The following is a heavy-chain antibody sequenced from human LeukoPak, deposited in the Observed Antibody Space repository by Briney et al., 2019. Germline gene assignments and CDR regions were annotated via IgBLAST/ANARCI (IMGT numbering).Heavy chain of an antibody. J-gene: IGHJ4*02. CDR1: GFTFSRFW. CDR3: ATGGTYLGY. CDR2: INQDGSEK. Sequence: GGSLRLSCAASGFTFSRFWMTWVRQGPGKGLEWVATINQDGSEKYYVDSVKGRFTISRDNAKNSLYLQMNSLRVVDTSVYYCATGGTYLGYWGQGTLVTVSS. D-gene: IGHD3-16*01. V-gene: IGHV3-7*01.